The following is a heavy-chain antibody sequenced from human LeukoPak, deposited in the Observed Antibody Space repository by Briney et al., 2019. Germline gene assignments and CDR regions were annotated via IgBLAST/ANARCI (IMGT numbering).Heavy chain of an antibody. V-gene: IGHV3-74*01. D-gene: IGHD6-19*01. Sequence: GGSLGLSCAASGFTLSRYWMHWVRQAPGKGLAWVSRISSDGSVTTYADSVKGRFTISSDSAKNTLYLQMNSLRVEDTAVYFCTRQQDNNGWSDYWGRGTLVTVSS. J-gene: IGHJ4*02. CDR3: TRQQDNNGWSDY. CDR1: GFTLSRYW. CDR2: ISSDGSVT.